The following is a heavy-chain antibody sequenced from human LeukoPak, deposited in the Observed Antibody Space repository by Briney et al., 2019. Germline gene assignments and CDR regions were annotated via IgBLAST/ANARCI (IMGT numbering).Heavy chain of an antibody. CDR1: GFTFNDHF. D-gene: IGHD1-26*01. CDR3: ARERNSGSYFLGSFDY. Sequence: GGSLRLSCAASGFTFNDHFMDWVRQAPGKGLEWVGRTRNKANDYTTEYAASVRGRFTISRDDSGNSLYLQMNSLQTEDTAVYYCARERNSGSYFLGSFDYWGQGTLVTVSS. V-gene: IGHV3-72*01. CDR2: TRNKANDYTT. J-gene: IGHJ4*02.